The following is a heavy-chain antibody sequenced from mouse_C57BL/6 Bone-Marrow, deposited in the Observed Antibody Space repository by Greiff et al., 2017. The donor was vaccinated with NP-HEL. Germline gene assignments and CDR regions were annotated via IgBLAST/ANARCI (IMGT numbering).Heavy chain of an antibody. V-gene: IGHV1-50*01. CDR3: ARCPGFGY. CDR2: IDPSDSYT. J-gene: IGHJ2*01. CDR1: GYTFTSYW. Sequence: QVQLKQPGAELVKPGASVKLSCKASGYTFTSYWMQWVKQRPGQGLEWIGEIDPSDSYTNYNQKFKGKATLTVDTSSSTAYMQLSSLTSDDSAVYYCARCPGFGYWCQGTTLTVSS.